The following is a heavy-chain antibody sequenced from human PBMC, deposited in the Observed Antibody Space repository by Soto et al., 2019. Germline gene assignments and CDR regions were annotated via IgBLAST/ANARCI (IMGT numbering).Heavy chain of an antibody. Sequence: LMNRDSESAIKRNYVDWGGQPPGKGLEWIGYIYYSGSTNYNPSLKSRVTISVDTSKNQFSLKLNSVTAADTAVYYCARSGGSLDYWGQATLVT. CDR2: IYYSGST. D-gene: IGHD2-15*01. CDR3: ARSGGSLDY. V-gene: IGHV4-59*13. J-gene: IGHJ4*02. CDR1: ESAIKRNY.